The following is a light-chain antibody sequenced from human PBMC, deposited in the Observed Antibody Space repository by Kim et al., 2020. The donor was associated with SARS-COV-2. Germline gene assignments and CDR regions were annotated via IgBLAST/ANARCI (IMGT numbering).Light chain of an antibody. CDR2: GNS. V-gene: IGLV1-40*01. J-gene: IGLJ3*02. CDR3: QSYDSSLSGPNWV. CDR1: SSNIGAGYD. Sequence: VTISCTGSSSNIGAGYDVHWYQQLPGTAPKLLICGNSNRPSGVPDRFSGSKSGTSASLAITGLQAEDEADYYCQSYDSSLSGPNWVFGGGTKLTVL.